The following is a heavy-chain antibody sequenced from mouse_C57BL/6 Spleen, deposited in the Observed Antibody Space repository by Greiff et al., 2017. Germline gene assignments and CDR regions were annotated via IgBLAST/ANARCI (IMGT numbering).Heavy chain of an antibody. CDR1: GFSLTSYG. Sequence: VMLVESGPGLVAPSQRLSITCTVSGFSLTSYGVHWVRQPPGKGLEWLVVIWSDGSTTYNSALKSRLSISKDNSKSQVFLKMNSLQTDDTAMYYCARHSSGYDYAMDYWGQGTSVTVSS. CDR2: IWSDGST. D-gene: IGHD3-2*02. J-gene: IGHJ4*01. V-gene: IGHV2-6-1*01. CDR3: ARHSSGYDYAMDY.